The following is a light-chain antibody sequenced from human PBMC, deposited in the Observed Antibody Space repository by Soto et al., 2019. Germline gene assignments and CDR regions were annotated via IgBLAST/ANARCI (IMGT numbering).Light chain of an antibody. CDR2: GAS. CDR3: QQYGTSPLT. V-gene: IGKV3-20*01. CDR1: QSVNNDY. Sequence: ETALTQSPGTLSLSPGERATLSCRATQSVNNDYLAWYQQRPGLPPRLLIFGASGRATGIPDRFSGSGSGTDFTLTISRLEPEDFAIYYCQQYGTSPLTFGGGTKVDIK. J-gene: IGKJ4*01.